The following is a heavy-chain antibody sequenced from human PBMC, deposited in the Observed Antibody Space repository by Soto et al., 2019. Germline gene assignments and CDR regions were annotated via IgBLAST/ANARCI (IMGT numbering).Heavy chain of an antibody. Sequence: GGSLRLSCAASGFTFSSYSMNWVRQAPGKGLEWVSSISSSSSYIYYADSVKGRFTISRDNAKNSLYLQMNSLRAEDTAVYYCARDQPLSYYDFWSGYYGDDYYYYGMDVWGQGTTVTVSS. D-gene: IGHD3-3*01. J-gene: IGHJ6*02. V-gene: IGHV3-21*01. CDR3: ARDQPLSYYDFWSGYYGDDYYYYGMDV. CDR1: GFTFSSYS. CDR2: ISSSSSYI.